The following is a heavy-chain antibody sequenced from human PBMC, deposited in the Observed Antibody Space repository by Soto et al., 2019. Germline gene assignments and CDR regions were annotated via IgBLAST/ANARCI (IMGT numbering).Heavy chain of an antibody. CDR2: IYYSGST. D-gene: IGHD1-1*01. Sequence: SETLSLTCTVSGGSISSYYWSWIRQPPGKGLEWIGYIYYSGSTNYNPSLKSRVTISVDTSKNQFSLKLSSVTAADTAVYYCARAPVQNWFDPWGQGTLVTVSS. CDR1: GGSISSYY. J-gene: IGHJ5*02. CDR3: ARAPVQNWFDP. V-gene: IGHV4-59*01.